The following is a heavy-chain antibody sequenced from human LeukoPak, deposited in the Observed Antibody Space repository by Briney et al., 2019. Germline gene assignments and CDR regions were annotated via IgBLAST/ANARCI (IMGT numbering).Heavy chain of an antibody. CDR1: GYSISRGYY. CDR2: NNHSGTY. V-gene: IGHV4-38-2*02. CDR3: ARDVVGTIGLKWVEY. J-gene: IGHJ4*02. D-gene: IGHD1-14*01. Sequence: SETLSLTCAVSGYSISRGYYWGWIRQPPGKGLEWIGSNNHSGTYYYHSSLKTRAAITADTPKNQNSLKLSSVTAADTAVYYCARDVVGTIGLKWVEYWGQETLVTVSS.